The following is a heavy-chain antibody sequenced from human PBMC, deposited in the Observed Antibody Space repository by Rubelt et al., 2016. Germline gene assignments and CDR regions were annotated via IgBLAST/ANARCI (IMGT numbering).Heavy chain of an antibody. V-gene: IGHV3-73*01. Sequence: AASGFTFSGSAMHWVRQASGKGLEWVGRIRSKANSYATAYAASVKGRFTISRDDSKNTAYLQMNSLKTEDTAVYYCARGEGVVAATHSDYWGQGTLVTVAS. CDR1: GFTFSGSA. CDR2: IRSKANSYAT. CDR3: ARGEGVVAATHSDY. D-gene: IGHD2-15*01. J-gene: IGHJ4*02.